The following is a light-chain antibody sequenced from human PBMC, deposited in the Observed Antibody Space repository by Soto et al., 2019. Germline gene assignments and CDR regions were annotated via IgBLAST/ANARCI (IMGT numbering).Light chain of an antibody. CDR2: LNSDGSH. CDR1: SGHSSYA. V-gene: IGLV4-69*01. J-gene: IGLJ1*01. CDR3: QTWGTGIQV. Sequence: QSVLTQSPSASASLGASVKLTCTLSSGHSSYAIAWHQQQPEKGPRYLMKLNSDGSHYKGGGIPDRFSGSSSGAERYLTISSRQSGEEADYYCQTWGTGIQVFGTGTKLTVL.